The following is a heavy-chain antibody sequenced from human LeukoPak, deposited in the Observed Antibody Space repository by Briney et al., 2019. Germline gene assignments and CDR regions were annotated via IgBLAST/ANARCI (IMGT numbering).Heavy chain of an antibody. Sequence: GGSLKLSCAASAFTFSGSAMHWVRQASGKGLEWVGRIRSKADSYATAYAESVKGRFTITRDDSKNTAYLQMNSLKTEDTAVYYCTTTSHSYGTDAFDIWGQGTMVTVSS. J-gene: IGHJ3*02. D-gene: IGHD1-14*01. CDR2: IRSKADSYAT. V-gene: IGHV3-73*01. CDR3: TTTSHSYGTDAFDI. CDR1: AFTFSGSA.